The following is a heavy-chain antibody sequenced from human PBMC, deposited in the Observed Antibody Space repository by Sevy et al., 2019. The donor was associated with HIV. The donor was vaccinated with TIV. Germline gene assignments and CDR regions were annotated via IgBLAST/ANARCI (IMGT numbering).Heavy chain of an antibody. Sequence: GGSLRLSCAASGFTYSSYGMHWVRQAPGKGLEWVVVIWYDGSNKEYADSVKGRFTISRDNSKNTLYVQMNSLRAEDTAVYYCAKVYQVLGSHYSYYYGMDVWGQGTTVTVSS. CDR3: AKVYQVLGSHYSYYYGMDV. V-gene: IGHV3-33*06. D-gene: IGHD2-2*01. J-gene: IGHJ6*02. CDR2: IWYDGSNK. CDR1: GFTYSSYG.